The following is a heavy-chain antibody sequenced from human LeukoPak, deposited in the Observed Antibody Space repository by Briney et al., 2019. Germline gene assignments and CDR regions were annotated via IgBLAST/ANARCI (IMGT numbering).Heavy chain of an antibody. J-gene: IGHJ4*02. CDR3: ARNYWKTAMVTWAQYSSGWYDY. V-gene: IGHV4-34*01. CDR1: GGSFSGYY. D-gene: IGHD6-19*01. Sequence: PSETLSLTCAVYGGSFSGYYWSWIRQPLGKGLEWIGEINHSGSTNYNPSLKSRVTISVDTSKNQFSLKLSSVTAADTAVYYCARNYWKTAMVTWAQYSSGWYDYRGQGTLVTVSS. CDR2: INHSGST.